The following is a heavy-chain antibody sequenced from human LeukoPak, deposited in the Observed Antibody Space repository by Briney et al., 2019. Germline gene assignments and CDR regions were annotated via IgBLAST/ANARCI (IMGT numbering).Heavy chain of an antibody. J-gene: IGHJ3*02. CDR3: AKDPNGDYIGAFDM. Sequence: RGSLRHSCAQPGVTPSSDARTWVRHAPGKGLEWGSTISGSGDRTLYADAVKGRFTISRDNFKNTLYLQMNSLRAEDTALYHCAKDPNGDYIGAFDMWGQGTMVTVSS. V-gene: IGHV3-23*01. CDR1: GVTPSSDA. CDR2: ISGSGDRT. D-gene: IGHD4-17*01.